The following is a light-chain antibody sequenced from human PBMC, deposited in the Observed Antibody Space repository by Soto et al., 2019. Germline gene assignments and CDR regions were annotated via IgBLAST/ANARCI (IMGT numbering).Light chain of an antibody. J-gene: IGKJ4*01. CDR1: QSISSY. Sequence: DIQMTQSPSSLSASVGDRVTITCRASQSISSYLNWYQRKPGKAPKLLIYAASSLQSGVPSRFSGSGSGTDFTLTISSLQPEDVAAYYCQKYNSAPLTFGGGTKVDIK. CDR2: AAS. V-gene: IGKV1-39*01. CDR3: QKYNSAPLT.